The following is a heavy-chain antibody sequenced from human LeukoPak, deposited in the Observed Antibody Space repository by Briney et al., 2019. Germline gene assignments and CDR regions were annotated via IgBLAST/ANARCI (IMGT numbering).Heavy chain of an antibody. Sequence: ASVKVSCKASGYTFTSYYMHWVRQATGQGLEWMGWMNPNSGDTAFAQKFQGRITMTRSTSISTAYMELSSLTSEDTAVYYCARGLGTYDSSELTWPMISFWGQGTLVTVSS. V-gene: IGHV1-8*02. J-gene: IGHJ4*02. D-gene: IGHD3-22*01. CDR3: ARGLGTYDSSELTWPMISF. CDR2: MNPNSGDT. CDR1: GYTFTSYY.